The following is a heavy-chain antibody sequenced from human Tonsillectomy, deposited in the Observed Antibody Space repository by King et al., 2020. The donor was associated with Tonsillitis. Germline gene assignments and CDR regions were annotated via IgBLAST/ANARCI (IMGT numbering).Heavy chain of an antibody. CDR2: ISAYNGNT. V-gene: IGHV1-18*01. D-gene: IGHD2-2*01. Sequence: VQSGAEVKKPGASVKVSCKASGYTFSRYGISWVRQAPGQGLEWMGWISAYNGNTNYAQKVQGRVTMTTETSTSKAYMELRSLRSDDTAVYYCARVDIVVVPATPNGGWFDPWGQGTLVTVSS. J-gene: IGHJ5*02. CDR3: ARVDIVVVPATPNGGWFDP. CDR1: GYTFSRYG.